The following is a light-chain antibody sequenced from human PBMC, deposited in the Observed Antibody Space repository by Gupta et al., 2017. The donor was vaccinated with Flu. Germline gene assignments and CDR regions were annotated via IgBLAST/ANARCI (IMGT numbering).Light chain of an antibody. CDR1: NIRSDH. CDR2: DKN. Sequence: VRTRCERDNIRSDHAGWYQQKPDEAPVIFIYDKNIRRSGGTAGVSDSSSGRTAALTITGAQAEEEEDYYGDSRESTDNNKEVFGGGTKLTVL. CDR3: DSRESTDNNKEV. J-gene: IGLJ2*01. V-gene: IGLV3-19*01.